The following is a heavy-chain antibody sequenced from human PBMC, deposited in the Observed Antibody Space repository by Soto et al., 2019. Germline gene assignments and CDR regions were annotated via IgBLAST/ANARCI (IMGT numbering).Heavy chain of an antibody. CDR1: GFTFSSYG. Sequence: QVQLVESGGGVVQPGRSLRLSCAASGFTFSSYGMHWVRQAPGKGLEWVAVISYDGSNKYYADSVKGRFTISRDNSKNTLYLQMNSLRAEDTAVYYCAKDVKGLLWLGGLRHWPYYYYGMDVWGQGTTVTVSS. J-gene: IGHJ6*02. D-gene: IGHD3-10*01. CDR2: ISYDGSNK. V-gene: IGHV3-30*18. CDR3: AKDVKGLLWLGGLRHWPYYYYGMDV.